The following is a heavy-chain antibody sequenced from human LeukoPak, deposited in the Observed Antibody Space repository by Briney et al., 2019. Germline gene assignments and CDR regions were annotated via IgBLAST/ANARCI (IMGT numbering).Heavy chain of an antibody. CDR2: ISSSGGST. CDR1: GFTFSSYA. CDR3: ATRPDFGSYESVFDY. Sequence: GGSLRLSCAASGFTFSSYAMSWVRQAPGKGLEWVSSISSSGGSTYYTDSVKGRFTISRDNSKNTLYLQMNSLRAEDTAVYYCATRPDFGSYESVFDYWGQGALVTVSS. V-gene: IGHV3-23*01. J-gene: IGHJ4*02. D-gene: IGHD4-17*01.